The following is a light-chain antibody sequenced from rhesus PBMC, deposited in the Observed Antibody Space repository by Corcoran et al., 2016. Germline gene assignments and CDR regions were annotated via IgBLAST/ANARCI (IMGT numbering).Light chain of an antibody. CDR2: GAT. CDR1: QSVSSY. J-gene: IGKJ3*01. CDR3: QETSNVFT. V-gene: IGKV3-31*02. Sequence: EIVMTQSPATLSSSPGETATISCRTSQSVSSYLACYQPKPGQPPRPHIYGATSRATGIPERFSGRASGTDFTLTISSLDPEDFAVYYCQETSNVFTFGPGTKLDIK.